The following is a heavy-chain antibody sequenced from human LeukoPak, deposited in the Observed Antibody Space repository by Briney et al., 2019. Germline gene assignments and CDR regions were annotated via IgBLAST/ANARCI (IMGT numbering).Heavy chain of an antibody. D-gene: IGHD3-22*01. Sequence: PSETLSLTCTVSGGSISSYYWSWVRQAPGKGLEWVSAISGSGGSTYYADSVKGRFTISRDNSKNTLYLQMNSLRAEDTAVYYCAKDVAYYYDSSGYYPTGQGTLVTVSS. CDR3: AKDVAYYYDSSGYYP. J-gene: IGHJ5*02. CDR2: ISGSGGST. V-gene: IGHV3-23*01. CDR1: GGSISSYY.